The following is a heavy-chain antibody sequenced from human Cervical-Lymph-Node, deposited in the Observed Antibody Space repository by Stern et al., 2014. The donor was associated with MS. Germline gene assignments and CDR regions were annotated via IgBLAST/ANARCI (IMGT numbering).Heavy chain of an antibody. CDR3: AREGGNTAEYFQH. V-gene: IGHV3-33*01. CDR2: IWYDGSNT. Sequence: QLVQSGGGVVQPGRSLRLSCAASGFTFSSSGMHWVRQAPGKGLEWLAIIWYDGSNTSYADSVKGRFTISRDNSKNTLYLQMNSLRAEDTAVYYCAREGGNTAEYFQHWGQGTLVTVSS. J-gene: IGHJ1*01. D-gene: IGHD4-23*01. CDR1: GFTFSSSG.